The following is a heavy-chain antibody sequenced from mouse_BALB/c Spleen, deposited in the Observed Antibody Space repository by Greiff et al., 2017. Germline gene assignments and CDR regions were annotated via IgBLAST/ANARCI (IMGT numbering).Heavy chain of an antibody. D-gene: IGHD3-2*01. CDR3: TRSRGLDSSGYGFAY. CDR1: GYTFTSYW. J-gene: IGHJ3*01. V-gene: IGHV1-69*02. CDR2: IYPSDSYT. Sequence: QVQLQQPGAELVRPGASVKLSCKASGYTFTSYWINWVKQRPGQVLEWIGNIYPSDSYTNYNQKFKDKATLTVDKSSSTAYMQLSSPTSEDSAVYYCTRSRGLDSSGYGFAYWGQGTLVTVSA.